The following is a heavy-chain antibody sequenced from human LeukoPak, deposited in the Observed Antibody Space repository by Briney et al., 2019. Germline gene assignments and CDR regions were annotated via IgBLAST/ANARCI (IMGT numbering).Heavy chain of an antibody. CDR1: GFTFSSYW. CDR3: ARAGKGTNPEYDY. Sequence: AGGSLRLSCAASGFTFSSYWMSWVRQAPGKGLEWVANIKQDGSEKYYVDSVKGRFTISRDNAKNSLYLQMNSLRAEDTAVYYCARAGKGTNPEYDYWGQGTLVTASS. CDR2: IKQDGSEK. J-gene: IGHJ4*02. D-gene: IGHD2/OR15-2a*01. V-gene: IGHV3-7*01.